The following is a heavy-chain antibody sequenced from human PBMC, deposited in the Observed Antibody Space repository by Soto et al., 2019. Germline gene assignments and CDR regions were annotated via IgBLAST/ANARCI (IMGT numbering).Heavy chain of an antibody. CDR1: GGAISSSSYY. D-gene: IGHD6-13*01. CDR2: FYYSGST. J-gene: IGHJ5*02. CDR3: PRHCPLYSRPPGWFDP. Sequence: QVHLQESGPGLVKPSETLSLTCTVSGGAISSSSYYWGWIRQPPGKGLEWIGSFYYSGSTYYNPCLKSRVSRSVDTSKNQFALKLSSVIAADTAVYYCPRHCPLYSRPPGWFDPWGQGTLVTVSS. V-gene: IGHV4-39*01.